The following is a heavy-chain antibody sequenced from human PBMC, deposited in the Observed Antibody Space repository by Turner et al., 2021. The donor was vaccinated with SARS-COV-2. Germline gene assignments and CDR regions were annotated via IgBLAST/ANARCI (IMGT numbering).Heavy chain of an antibody. CDR3: ARLHTSSWYFDY. Sequence: EVQLVESGGGLVQPGGSVSPSCAASGFTFSSYWMSWVRQAQGKGLEWVANIKQDGSEKYYVDSVKGRFTISRDNAKNSLYLQMNSLRAEDTAVYYCARLHTSSWYFDYWGQGTLVTVSS. V-gene: IGHV3-7*03. D-gene: IGHD6-13*01. CDR1: GFTFSSYW. J-gene: IGHJ4*02. CDR2: IKQDGSEK.